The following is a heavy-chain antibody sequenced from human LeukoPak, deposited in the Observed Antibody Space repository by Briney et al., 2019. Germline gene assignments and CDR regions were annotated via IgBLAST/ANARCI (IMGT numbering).Heavy chain of an antibody. J-gene: IGHJ4*02. CDR2: IYYSGST. CDR3: AGDIAAAGDVDC. D-gene: IGHD6-13*01. CDR1: GGSISSGDYY. V-gene: IGHV4-30-4*01. Sequence: SETLSLTCTVSGGSISSGDYYWTWIRQPSGKGLEWIGYIYYSGSTYYNPSLKSRVTMSVDTSKNQFSLKLSSVTAADTAVYYCAGDIAAAGDVDCWGQGTLVTVSS.